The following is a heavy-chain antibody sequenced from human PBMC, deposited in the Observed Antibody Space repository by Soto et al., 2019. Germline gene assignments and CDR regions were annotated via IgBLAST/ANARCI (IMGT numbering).Heavy chain of an antibody. D-gene: IGHD5-18*01. Sequence: SETLSLTCAVYGGSFSGYYWSWIRQPPGKGLERIGEINHSGSTNYNPSLKSRVTISVDTSKKQFSLKASSVTAADTAVYYCAREYSTVDSYYYYMDVWGKGTTVTVSS. J-gene: IGHJ6*03. CDR2: INHSGST. CDR1: GGSFSGYY. V-gene: IGHV4-34*01. CDR3: AREYSTVDSYYYYMDV.